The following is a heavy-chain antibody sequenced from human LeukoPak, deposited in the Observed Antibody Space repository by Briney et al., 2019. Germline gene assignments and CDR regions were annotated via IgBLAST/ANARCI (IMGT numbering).Heavy chain of an antibody. Sequence: SQTLSITCAISGDSVSSNSVTWNWIRQSPSRGLEWLGRTYYRSTWYNDYAVSVRGRITVNPDTSKNQFSLHLNSVTPEDAAVYYCARRLTQYDCFDPWGQGILVTVSS. CDR2: TYYRSTWYN. V-gene: IGHV6-1*01. CDR1: GDSVSSNSVT. CDR3: ARRLTQYDCFDP. D-gene: IGHD2-2*01. J-gene: IGHJ5*02.